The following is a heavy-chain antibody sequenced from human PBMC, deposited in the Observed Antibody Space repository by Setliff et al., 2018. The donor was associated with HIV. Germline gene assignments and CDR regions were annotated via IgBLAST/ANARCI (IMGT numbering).Heavy chain of an antibody. Sequence: VSCKTSGGTFSSYAVSLVRQAPGQGLEWMGGIIPAFGTANYAQKFQGRVTITTDESTSTAYMELSGLRSEDTAVYFCARDGLLVAGIRFDYWGQGTLVTVSS. CDR1: GGTFSSYA. V-gene: IGHV1-69*05. J-gene: IGHJ4*02. CDR2: IIPAFGTA. CDR3: ARDGLLVAGIRFDY. D-gene: IGHD6-19*01.